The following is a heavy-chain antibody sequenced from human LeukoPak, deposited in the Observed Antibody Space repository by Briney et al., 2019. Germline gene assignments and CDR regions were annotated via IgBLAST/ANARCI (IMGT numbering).Heavy chain of an antibody. D-gene: IGHD2-2*01. J-gene: IGHJ4*02. Sequence: GGSLRLSCAASGFTFSSYSMNWVRQAPGEGLEWVSSISSSSNYIYYADSVKGRFTISRDNAKNSLYLQMNNLRVEDTAVYFCARVECISTTCFYLYWGQGTLVTVSS. V-gene: IGHV3-21*01. CDR1: GFTFSSYS. CDR2: ISSSSNYI. CDR3: ARVECISTTCFYLY.